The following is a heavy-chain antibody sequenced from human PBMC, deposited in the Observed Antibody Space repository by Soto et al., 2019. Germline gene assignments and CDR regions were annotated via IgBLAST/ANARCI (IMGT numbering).Heavy chain of an antibody. CDR2: IVPNVGTV. J-gene: IGHJ4*02. Sequence: ASVKVSCKASGGTLSSFINYPINWVRQAPGQGLEWMGGIVPNVGTVNYAQKFQGRVTITADKSTGTAYMELSSLRSEDTALYYCARRDTSGFLRYFDNWGQGTLVTASS. D-gene: IGHD3-3*01. V-gene: IGHV1-69*06. CDR1: GGTLSSFINYP. CDR3: ARRDTSGFLRYFDN.